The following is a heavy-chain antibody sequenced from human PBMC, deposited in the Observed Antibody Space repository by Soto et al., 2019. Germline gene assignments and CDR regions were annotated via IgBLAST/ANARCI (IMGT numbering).Heavy chain of an antibody. CDR2: IHGTRSII. CDR1: GFTFSSHA. Sequence: EVQLVESGGGLVQPGGSLKLSCAVSGFTFSSHAMNWVRQAPGKGLEWVAYIHGTRSIIYYADSVKGRFTIYRDNVKNLLYLQMDSLRDEDTALYYCARDARNADYDYWGQGTLVTVSS. CDR3: ARDARNADYDY. V-gene: IGHV3-48*02. D-gene: IGHD3-16*01. J-gene: IGHJ4*02.